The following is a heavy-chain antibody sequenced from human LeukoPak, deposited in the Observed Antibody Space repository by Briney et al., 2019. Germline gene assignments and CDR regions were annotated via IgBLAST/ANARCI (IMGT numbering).Heavy chain of an antibody. CDR2: ISSSGTYT. Sequence: PGGSLRLSCAASGFTFYTYSMNWVRQAPGKGLEWVSSISSSGTYTYYADSVKDRFTISRDNAKNSLYLQMNSLRAEDTAVYYCAELGITMIGGVWGKGTTVTISS. D-gene: IGHD3-10*02. J-gene: IGHJ6*04. CDR3: AELGITMIGGV. V-gene: IGHV3-21*01. CDR1: GFTFYTYS.